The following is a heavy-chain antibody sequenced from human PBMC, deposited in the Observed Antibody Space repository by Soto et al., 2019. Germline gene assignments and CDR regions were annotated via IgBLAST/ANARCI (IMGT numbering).Heavy chain of an antibody. V-gene: IGHV3-53*01. CDR2: IYSGGST. Sequence: GGSLRLSCAASGFTVSRNYMSWVRQAPGKGLEWVSVIYSGGSTYYADSVKGRFTISRDNSKNTLYLQMNSLRAEDTAVYYCARASVRNDILTGYYYGMDVWGQGTTVTVSS. CDR1: GFTVSRNY. D-gene: IGHD3-9*01. J-gene: IGHJ6*02. CDR3: ARASVRNDILTGYYYGMDV.